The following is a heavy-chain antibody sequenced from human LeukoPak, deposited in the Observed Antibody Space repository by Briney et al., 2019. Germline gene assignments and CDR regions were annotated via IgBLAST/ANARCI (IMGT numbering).Heavy chain of an antibody. Sequence: ASVKVSCKASGYTFTSYDINWVRQATGQGLEWMGWMNTNSGNTGYAQKFQGRVTMTRNTSISTAYMELSSLRSEDTAVYYCARATDGDKGGDFDYWGQGTLVTVSS. J-gene: IGHJ4*02. V-gene: IGHV1-8*02. D-gene: IGHD4-23*01. CDR2: MNTNSGNT. CDR3: ARATDGDKGGDFDY. CDR1: GYTFTSYD.